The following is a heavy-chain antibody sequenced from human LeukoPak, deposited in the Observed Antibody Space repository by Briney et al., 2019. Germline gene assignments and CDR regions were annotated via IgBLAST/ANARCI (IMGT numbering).Heavy chain of an antibody. Sequence: SVKVSCKASGGTFSSYAISWVRQAPGQGLEWMGRIIPILGIANYAQKFQGRVTITADKSTSTAYMELSSLRSDDTAVYYCARVSPRTGYYIDYWGQGTLVTVSS. V-gene: IGHV1-69*04. CDR3: ARVSPRTGYYIDY. CDR1: GGTFSSYA. J-gene: IGHJ4*02. CDR2: IIPILGIA. D-gene: IGHD3/OR15-3a*01.